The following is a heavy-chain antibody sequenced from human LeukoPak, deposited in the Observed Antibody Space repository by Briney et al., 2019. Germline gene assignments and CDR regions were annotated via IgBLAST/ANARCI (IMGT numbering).Heavy chain of an antibody. Sequence: PGGSLRLSCAASGFTFDDYAMHWVRQAPGKGLEWVSGISWNSGSIGYADSVKGRFTISRDNAKNSLYLQMNSLRAEDTALYYCAKENSSSLKNGFDPWGRETLVTVS. CDR3: AKENSSSLKNGFDP. D-gene: IGHD6-13*01. V-gene: IGHV3-9*01. J-gene: IGHJ5*02. CDR2: ISWNSGSI. CDR1: GFTFDDYA.